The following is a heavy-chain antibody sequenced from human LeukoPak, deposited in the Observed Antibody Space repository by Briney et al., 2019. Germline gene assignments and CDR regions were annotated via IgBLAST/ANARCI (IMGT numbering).Heavy chain of an antibody. J-gene: IGHJ6*03. V-gene: IGHV4-59*08. Sequence: SEPLSLTCNVPGGSISSYYWCWIRQPPGNGLEWIGYIYYSESTNYNPSLKIRVTIKIDTSKNNFSLNLRSATAADSPVYYCASTVLDLDPGCFYYMDVWGKGTSVTVSS. CDR2: IYYSEST. CDR3: ASTVLDLDPGCFYYMDV. D-gene: IGHD3/OR15-3a*01. CDR1: GGSISSYY.